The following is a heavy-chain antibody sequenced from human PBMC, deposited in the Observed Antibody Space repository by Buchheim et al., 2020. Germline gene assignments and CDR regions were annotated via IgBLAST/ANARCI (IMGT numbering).Heavy chain of an antibody. CDR1: AFTFSSYS. D-gene: IGHD4-17*01. V-gene: IGHV3-48*02. Sequence: EGQLVESGGGLVQPGGSLRLSCAASAFTFSSYSMNWVRQAPGKGLEWVSYIGSSGRTIYYVDSVKGRFTISRDNGKNSLYLQMNSLRDEDTAVYYCARLAYDYGDFDYWGQGTL. J-gene: IGHJ4*02. CDR3: ARLAYDYGDFDY. CDR2: IGSSGRTI.